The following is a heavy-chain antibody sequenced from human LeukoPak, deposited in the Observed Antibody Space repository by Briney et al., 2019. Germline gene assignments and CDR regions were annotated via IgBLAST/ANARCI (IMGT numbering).Heavy chain of an antibody. CDR2: ISGSGGST. CDR3: AKAEVGYCSSTSCRSGPGYFDY. V-gene: IGHV3-23*01. Sequence: GGSLRPSCAASGFTFSSYGMSWVRQAPGKGLEWVSAISGSGGSTYYADSVKGRFTISRDNSKNTLYLQMNSLRAEDTAVYYCAKAEVGYCSSTSCRSGPGYFDYRGQGTLVTVSS. J-gene: IGHJ4*02. D-gene: IGHD2-2*01. CDR1: GFTFSSYG.